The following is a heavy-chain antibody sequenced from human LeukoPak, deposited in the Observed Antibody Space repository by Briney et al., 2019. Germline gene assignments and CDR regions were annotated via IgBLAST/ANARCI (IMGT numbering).Heavy chain of an antibody. V-gene: IGHV4-39*01. Sequence: PSETLSLTCTVSVRSISSSSYYWRWIRQPPGKGLEWIGSIYYSGSTYYNPSLKSRVTISVDTSKNQFSLKLSSVTASDTSVYYYARHVTGSSGWYSYYYGMDVWGHGTTVTVSS. CDR3: ARHVTGSSGWYSYYYGMDV. CDR1: VRSISSSSYY. J-gene: IGHJ6*02. D-gene: IGHD6-19*01. CDR2: IYYSGST.